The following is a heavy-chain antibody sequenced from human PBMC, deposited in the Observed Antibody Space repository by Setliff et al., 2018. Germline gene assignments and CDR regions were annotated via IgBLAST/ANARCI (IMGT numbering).Heavy chain of an antibody. J-gene: IGHJ6*03. Sequence: GGSLRLSCAASGFTFSRYWMSWVRQAPGKGLEWVANIKQDGSEKYYVDSVKGRFTISRDNAKNSLYLQMNSLRAEDTAVYYCAKDNAYSSSWYYYYYYMDVWGKGTTVTVSS. CDR1: GFTFSRYW. V-gene: IGHV3-7*01. CDR3: AKDNAYSSSWYYYYYYMDV. CDR2: IKQDGSEK. D-gene: IGHD6-13*01.